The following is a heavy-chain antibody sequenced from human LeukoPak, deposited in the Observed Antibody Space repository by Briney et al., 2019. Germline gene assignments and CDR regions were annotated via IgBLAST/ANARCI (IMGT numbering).Heavy chain of an antibody. Sequence: GGSLRLSCAASGFTFSSYAMHWGRQAPGKGLEWVAVISYDGSNKYYADSVKGRFTISRDNSKNTLYLQMNSLRAEDTAVYYCAGDFGLVGAQDAFDIWGQGTMVTVSS. CDR2: ISYDGSNK. J-gene: IGHJ3*02. CDR1: GFTFSSYA. V-gene: IGHV3-30-3*01. D-gene: IGHD1-26*01. CDR3: AGDFGLVGAQDAFDI.